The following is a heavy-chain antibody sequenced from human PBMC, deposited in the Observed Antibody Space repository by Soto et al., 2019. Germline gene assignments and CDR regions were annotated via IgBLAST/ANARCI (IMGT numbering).Heavy chain of an antibody. D-gene: IGHD3-22*01. J-gene: IGHJ4*02. CDR2: MNPNSGNT. CDR1: GYTFTSYD. Sequence: QVQLVQSGAEVKKPGASVKVSCKASGYTFTSYDVNWVRQATGQGLEWMGWMNPNSGNTGYAQKFQGRVTMTRNTSISTAYRELSSLSSENTAVYYCAIGSRGYYYHSADWGQGTLVTVSS. V-gene: IGHV1-8*01. CDR3: AIGSRGYYYHSAD.